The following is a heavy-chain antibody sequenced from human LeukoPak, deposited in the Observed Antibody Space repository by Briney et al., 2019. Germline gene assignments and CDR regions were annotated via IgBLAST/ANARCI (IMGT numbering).Heavy chain of an antibody. CDR3: ARLETAETNWFDP. Sequence: GGSLRLSCAASGFTFSSYWMNWVRQAPGKGLEWVANIKQDGSEKYYVDSVKGRFTISRDNAKNSLYLQMNSLRAEDTAVYYCARLETAETNWFDPWGQGTLVTVSS. V-gene: IGHV3-7*01. CDR1: GFTFSSYW. D-gene: IGHD1-1*01. J-gene: IGHJ5*02. CDR2: IKQDGSEK.